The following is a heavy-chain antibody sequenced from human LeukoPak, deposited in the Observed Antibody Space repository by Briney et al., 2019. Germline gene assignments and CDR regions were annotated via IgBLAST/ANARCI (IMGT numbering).Heavy chain of an antibody. CDR3: ARARYDYVWGSYRYTTNFDY. V-gene: IGHV1-69*13. D-gene: IGHD3-16*02. Sequence: ASVKVSCKASGYTFTSYYMHWVRQAPGQGLEWMGGIIPIFGTANYAQKFQGRVTITADESTSTAYMELSSLRSEDTAVYYCARARYDYVWGSYRYTTNFDYWGQGTLVTVSS. J-gene: IGHJ4*02. CDR1: GYTFTSYY. CDR2: IIPIFGTA.